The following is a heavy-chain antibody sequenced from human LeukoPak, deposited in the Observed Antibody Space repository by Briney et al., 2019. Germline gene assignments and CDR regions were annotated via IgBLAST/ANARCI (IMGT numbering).Heavy chain of an antibody. CDR2: IIPIFGTA. Sequence: SLNVSCKLSRVTFSSYAISSVPQAPGQRREWMGGIIPIFGTANYAQKFQGRVTITTDESTSTVYMELSSLRSEDTAVYYCAATVIDDSLSSYYMDVWGKGTTVTVSS. V-gene: IGHV1-69*05. CDR3: AATVIDDSLSSYYMDV. J-gene: IGHJ6*03. CDR1: RVTFSSYA. D-gene: IGHD3-10*01.